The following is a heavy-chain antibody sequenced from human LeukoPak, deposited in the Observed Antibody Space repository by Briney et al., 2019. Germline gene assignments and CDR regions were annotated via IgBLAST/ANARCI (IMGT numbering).Heavy chain of an antibody. Sequence: SGGSLRLSCAASGFTVSSNYMSWVRQAPGKGLEWVSVIYSGGSTYYADSVKGRFTISRDNSKNTLYLQMNSLRAEDTAVYYCAKDHDFWSGYHKYYFDYWGQGTLVTVSS. V-gene: IGHV3-53*01. CDR1: GFTVSSNY. CDR2: IYSGGST. J-gene: IGHJ4*02. D-gene: IGHD3-3*01. CDR3: AKDHDFWSGYHKYYFDY.